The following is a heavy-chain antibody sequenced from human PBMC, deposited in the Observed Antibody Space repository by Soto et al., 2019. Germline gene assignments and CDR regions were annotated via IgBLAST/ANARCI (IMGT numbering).Heavy chain of an antibody. V-gene: IGHV1-18*01. J-gene: IGHJ5*02. Sequence: QVQLVQSGAEVKTPGASVKVSCRASGYSFRTHGISWVRQAPGQGLEWMGWISTYDDKTNFPQKFQGRITMTTDTSPSTAYVELRSLRSDYTAVYFCARELGYFNSSGCFRNWFDPWGQVTLVTVSS. CDR1: GYSFRTHG. D-gene: IGHD6-19*01. CDR3: ARELGYFNSSGCFRNWFDP. CDR2: ISTYDDKT.